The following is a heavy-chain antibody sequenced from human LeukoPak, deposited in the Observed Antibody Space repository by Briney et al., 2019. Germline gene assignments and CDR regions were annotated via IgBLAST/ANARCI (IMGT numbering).Heavy chain of an antibody. CDR2: IYSGGST. Sequence: GGSLRLSCAASGFTFSSYAMSWVRQAPGKGLEWVSVIYSGGSTYYADSVKGRFTISRDNSKNTLYLQMNSLRAEDTAVYYCAKDNSGSSTGGYYFDSWGQGTLVTVSS. V-gene: IGHV3-66*02. J-gene: IGHJ4*02. CDR1: GFTFSSYA. D-gene: IGHD1-26*01. CDR3: AKDNSGSSTGGYYFDS.